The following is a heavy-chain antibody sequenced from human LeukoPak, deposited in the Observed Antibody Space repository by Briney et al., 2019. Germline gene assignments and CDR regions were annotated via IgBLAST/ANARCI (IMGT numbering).Heavy chain of an antibody. CDR2: IYYSGST. CDR1: GVSISSGDYY. CDR3: AREGDFVWGDYRPTWKD. J-gene: IGHJ4*02. V-gene: IGHV4-30-4*01. D-gene: IGHD3-16*02. Sequence: SQTLSLTCTVSGVSISSGDYYWSWIRQPPGKGLELIGNIYYSGSTNYNPSLKSRVAISVDTSKNQFSLKLSSVTAADTAVYYCAREGDFVWGDYRPTWKDWGQGTLVIVSS.